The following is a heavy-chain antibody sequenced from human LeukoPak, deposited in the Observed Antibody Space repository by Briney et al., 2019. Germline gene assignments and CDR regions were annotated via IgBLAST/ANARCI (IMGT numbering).Heavy chain of an antibody. D-gene: IGHD2-21*01. CDR2: INSDGSST. J-gene: IGHJ5*02. CDR3: AXDGVEFYNWFDP. Sequence: XFSXXNYWMHWVRQAPGKGLVWVSRINSDGSSTTYADSVKGRFTISRDNAKNTLYLQMNSLRAEDTAVYYCAXDGVEFYNWFDPWGQGTLVTVSS. CDR1: XFSXXNYW. V-gene: IGHV3-74*01.